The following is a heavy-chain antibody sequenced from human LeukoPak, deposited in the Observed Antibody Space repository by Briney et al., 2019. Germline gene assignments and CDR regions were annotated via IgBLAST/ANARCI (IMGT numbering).Heavy chain of an antibody. J-gene: IGHJ4*02. CDR1: GYTFTSYD. D-gene: IGHD3-22*01. CDR3: ARRKYYYDSSGYEGDVIDY. CDR2: MNPNSGNT. Sequence: ASVKVSCKASGYTFTSYDIHWVRQATGQGLEWMGWMNPNSGNTGYAQKFQGRVTMTRNTPISRAHMELSSLRSEDRAVYYCARRKYYYDSSGYEGDVIDYWGQGTLVTVSS. V-gene: IGHV1-8*01.